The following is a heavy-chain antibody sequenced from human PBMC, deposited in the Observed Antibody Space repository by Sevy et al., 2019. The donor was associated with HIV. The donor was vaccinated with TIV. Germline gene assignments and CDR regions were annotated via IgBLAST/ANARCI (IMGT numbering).Heavy chain of an antibody. CDR2: ISNTGNTI. CDR1: GFPFSSYA. D-gene: IGHD4-17*01. CDR3: ARDLPPSATTVAHFDY. Sequence: GGSLRLSCAASGFPFSSYAMNWVRQAPGRGLEWISYISNTGNTISYSDSVRGRFTVSRDNAKNSLFLHMNSLRAEDTATYYCARDLPPSATTVAHFDYWGRGTLVTVS. J-gene: IGHJ4*02. V-gene: IGHV3-48*03.